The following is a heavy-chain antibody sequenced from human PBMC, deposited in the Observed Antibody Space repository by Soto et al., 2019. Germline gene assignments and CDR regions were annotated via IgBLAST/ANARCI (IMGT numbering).Heavy chain of an antibody. D-gene: IGHD6-19*01. CDR3: AKERSSGWSFDY. J-gene: IGHJ4*01. Sequence: EVQLLESGGGLVQPGGSLRLSCAASGFTFSTYAMNWVRQAPGKGLEWVSGISGSGDSTYYADSVKGRFTVSRDNYNHTLYLEMNSLRAEDTGVYYCAKERSSGWSFDYWGHGTMVTVSA. V-gene: IGHV3-23*01. CDR1: GFTFSTYA. CDR2: ISGSGDST.